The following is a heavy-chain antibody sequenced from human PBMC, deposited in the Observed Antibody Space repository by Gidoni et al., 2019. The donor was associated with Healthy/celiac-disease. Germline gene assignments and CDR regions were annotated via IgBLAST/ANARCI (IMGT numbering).Heavy chain of an antibody. D-gene: IGHD6-19*01. J-gene: IGHJ4*02. CDR2: ISYDGSNK. V-gene: IGHV3-30*18. CDR1: GFTFSSYG. Sequence: QVQLVESGGGVVQPGRSLRLSCAASGFTFSSYGMHWVRQAPGKGLEWVAVISYDGSNKYYADSVKGRFTISRDNSKNTLYLQMNSLRAEDTAVYYCAKDTGYSSGWYQDYWGQGTLVTVSS. CDR3: AKDTGYSSGWYQDY.